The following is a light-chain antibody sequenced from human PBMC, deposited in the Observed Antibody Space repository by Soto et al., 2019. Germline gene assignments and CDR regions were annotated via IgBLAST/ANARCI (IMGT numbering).Light chain of an antibody. V-gene: IGKV1-5*03. CDR1: QSINTR. CDR3: QQYNSYSSFT. CDR2: KAS. J-gene: IGKJ3*01. Sequence: DIQMTQSPSTLSASVGDRVTITCRASQSINTRLAWYQQKPGKAPKLLIYKASSLESGVPSRFSGNGSGTKFTLTISSLQPDDFATYYCQQYNSYSSFTFGPGTKVDIK.